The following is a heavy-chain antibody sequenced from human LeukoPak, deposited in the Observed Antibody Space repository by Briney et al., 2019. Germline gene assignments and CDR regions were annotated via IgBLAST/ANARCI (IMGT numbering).Heavy chain of an antibody. CDR3: ARFYDSSGYTDAFDI. CDR2: IYYSGST. V-gene: IGHV4-59*08. J-gene: IGHJ3*02. Sequence: SETLSLTCAVYGGSFSSYYWSWIRQPPGKGLEWIGYIYYSGSTNYNPSLKSRVTISVDTSKNQFSLKLSSVTAADTAVYYCARFYDSSGYTDAFDIWGQGTMVTVSS. CDR1: GGSFSSYY. D-gene: IGHD3-22*01.